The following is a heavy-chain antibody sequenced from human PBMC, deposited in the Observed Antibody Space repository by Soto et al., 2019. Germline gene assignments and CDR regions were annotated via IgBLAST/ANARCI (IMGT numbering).Heavy chain of an antibody. CDR1: GGSISSGDYY. J-gene: IGHJ5*02. CDR2: IYYSGST. D-gene: IGHD6-6*01. V-gene: IGHV4-30-4*01. Sequence: QVQLQESGPGLVKPSQTLSLTCTVSGGSISSGDYYWSWIRQPPGKGLEWIGYIYYSGSTYYSPSPKSRVXXXVXXSKNQFSLKLSSVTAADTAVYYCARERPDGARLDPWGQGTLVTVSS. CDR3: ARERPDGARLDP.